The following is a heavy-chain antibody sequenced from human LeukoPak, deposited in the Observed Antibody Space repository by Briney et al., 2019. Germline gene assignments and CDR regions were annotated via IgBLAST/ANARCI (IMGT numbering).Heavy chain of an antibody. V-gene: IGHV1-24*01. CDR1: GYTLTELS. CDR2: FHPDDGET. Sequence: ASVKVSCKVSGYTLTELSMHWVRQTPGKGLEWMGGFHPDDGETIYAQKFQGRVTMTEDTSIDTAYMELSSLRSEDTAVYYCAAVGRGKYSGSFPVDYWGQGTLVTVSS. J-gene: IGHJ4*02. CDR3: AAVGRGKYSGSFPVDY. D-gene: IGHD1-26*01.